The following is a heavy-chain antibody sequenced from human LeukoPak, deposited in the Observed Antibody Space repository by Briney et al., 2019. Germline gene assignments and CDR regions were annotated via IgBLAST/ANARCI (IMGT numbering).Heavy chain of an antibody. V-gene: IGHV1-18*01. CDR3: ARVVEDRGAAAGIFLAYYYYYMDV. J-gene: IGHJ6*03. CDR1: GYTFTSYG. D-gene: IGHD6-13*01. Sequence: GASVKVSCKASGYTFTSYGISWVRQAPGQGLEWMGWISAYNGNTNYAQKFQGRVTITADKSTSTAYMELSSLRSEDTAVYYCARVVEDRGAAAGIFLAYYYYYMDVWGKGTTVTVSS. CDR2: ISAYNGNT.